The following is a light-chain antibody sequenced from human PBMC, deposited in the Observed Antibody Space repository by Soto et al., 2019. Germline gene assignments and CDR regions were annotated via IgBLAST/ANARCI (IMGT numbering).Light chain of an antibody. CDR3: SSYTSSSTLV. CDR1: SSDVGGYNY. V-gene: IGLV2-14*01. Sequence: QSVLTQPPSASGSPGQSVTISCTGTSSDVGGYNYVSWYQQHPGKVPKLMIYEVSNRPSGISNRFSGSKSGNTASLTISGLQAEDEADYYCSSYTSSSTLVFGGGTKLTVL. CDR2: EVS. J-gene: IGLJ2*01.